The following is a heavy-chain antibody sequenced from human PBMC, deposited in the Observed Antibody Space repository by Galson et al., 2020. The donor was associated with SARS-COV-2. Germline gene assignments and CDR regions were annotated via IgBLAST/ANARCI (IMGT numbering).Heavy chain of an antibody. CDR2: MNPNSGNT. CDR1: GYTFTSYD. D-gene: IGHD3-10*01. CDR3: ARGTKHTRWFGESEYYFDY. J-gene: IGHJ4*02. V-gene: IGHV1-8*01. Sequence: ASVKVSCKASGYTFTSYDINWLRQATGQGLEWMGWMNPNSGNTGYAQKFQGRVTMTRNTSISTAYMELSSLRSEDTAVYYCARGTKHTRWFGESEYYFDYWGQGTLVTVSS.